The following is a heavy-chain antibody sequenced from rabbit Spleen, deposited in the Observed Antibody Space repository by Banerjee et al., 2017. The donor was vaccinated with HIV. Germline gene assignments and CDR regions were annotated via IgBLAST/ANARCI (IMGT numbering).Heavy chain of an antibody. D-gene: IGHD6-1*01. CDR2: INVVTGKA. V-gene: IGHV1S45*01. CDR3: ARDPYAIHHSDGIHNL. Sequence: QEQLVESGGGLVKPEGSLKLSCTASGFSFSNKAVMCWVRQTPGKGLEWIACINVVTGKAVYASWAKGRFTISKTSSTTVTLQMTSLTAADTATYFCARDPYAIHHSDGIHNLWGPGTLVTVS. J-gene: IGHJ4*01. CDR1: GFSFSNKAV.